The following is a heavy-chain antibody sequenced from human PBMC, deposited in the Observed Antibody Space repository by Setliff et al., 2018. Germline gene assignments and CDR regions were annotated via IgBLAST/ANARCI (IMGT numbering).Heavy chain of an antibody. V-gene: IGHV4-4*07. J-gene: IGHJ6*03. D-gene: IGHD3-10*01. Sequence: SETLSLTCTVSGGSMTSYYWSWIRQPAGXXLXWIGGXXXXXDXXGRICRGSNAHYNPSLPSRVTMSLDTSTNQFPLRLSSVTAADTAVYYCARTSRDGATYMDVWGKGTTGTVSS. CDR1: GGSMTSYY. CDR2: ICRGSNA. CDR3: ARTSRDGATYMDV.